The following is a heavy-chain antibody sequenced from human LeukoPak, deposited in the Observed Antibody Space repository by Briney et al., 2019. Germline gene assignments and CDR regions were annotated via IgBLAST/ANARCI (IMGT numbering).Heavy chain of an antibody. D-gene: IGHD1-7*01. Sequence: PGGSLRLSCAASGFTFSSYSMNWVRQAPGKGLEWVSSISPSSSYIYYADSVKGRFTISRDNAKNSPYLQMNSLRAEDTAVYYCARDGSSMGTNFDYWGQGTLVTVSS. CDR2: ISPSSSYI. J-gene: IGHJ4*02. CDR1: GFTFSSYS. V-gene: IGHV3-21*01. CDR3: ARDGSSMGTNFDY.